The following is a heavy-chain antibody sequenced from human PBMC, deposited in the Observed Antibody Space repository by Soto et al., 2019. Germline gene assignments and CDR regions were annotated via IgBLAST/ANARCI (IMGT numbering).Heavy chain of an antibody. J-gene: IGHJ6*03. CDR1: EYTCASYG. Sequence: PSVKVSYNSSEYTCASYGINCVRQNTGQGLEWMGWMNPNSGNTGYAQKFQGRVTMTRNTSISTAYMELSSLRSEDTAVYYCARPEVHYYYYYMVVGVKGTTVTVSS. CDR2: MNPNSGNT. V-gene: IGHV1-8*01. CDR3: ARPEVHYYYYYMVV. D-gene: IGHD2-2*01.